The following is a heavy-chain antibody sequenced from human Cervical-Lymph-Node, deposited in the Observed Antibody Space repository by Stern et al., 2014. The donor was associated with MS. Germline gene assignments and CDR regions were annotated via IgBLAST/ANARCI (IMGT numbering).Heavy chain of an antibody. CDR3: ARGELKEGLVRGMDV. CDR2: ILPIFGTA. V-gene: IGHV1-69*01. CDR1: GGTFSSYA. Sequence: DQLVESGAEVKKPGSSVKVSCKASGGTFSSYAISWVRQAPGQGLEWMGGILPIFGTAHYAQKFQGRVTISADESTSTAYMELSSLRSEDTAVYYCARGELKEGLVRGMDVWGQGTTVTVSS. D-gene: IGHD1-26*01. J-gene: IGHJ6*02.